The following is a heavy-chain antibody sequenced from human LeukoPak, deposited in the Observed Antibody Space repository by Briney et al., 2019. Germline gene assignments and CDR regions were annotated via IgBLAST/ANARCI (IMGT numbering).Heavy chain of an antibody. CDR3: ARGRALVSRGINYYYYYMDV. J-gene: IGHJ6*03. Sequence: PSETLSLACAVYGGSFSGYYWSWIRQPPGKGLEWIGEINHSGSTNYNPSLKSRVTISVDTSKNQFSLKLSSVTAADTAVYYCARGRALVSRGINYYYYYMDVWGKGTTVTVSS. V-gene: IGHV4-34*01. CDR1: GGSFSGYY. D-gene: IGHD2-21*01. CDR2: INHSGST.